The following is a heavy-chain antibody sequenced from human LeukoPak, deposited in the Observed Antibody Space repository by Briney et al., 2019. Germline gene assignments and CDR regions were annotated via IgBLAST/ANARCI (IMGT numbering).Heavy chain of an antibody. CDR3: ARDLAGPPQEAFDI. J-gene: IGHJ3*02. CDR2: IKQDGSEK. V-gene: IGHV3-7*01. CDR1: GLTFSSYW. Sequence: PGGSLRLSCTASGLTFSSYWMSWVRQAPGKGLEWVANIKQDGSEKHYVDSVTGRFTISRDNAKNSLYLQMNSLRADDTAVYYCARDLAGPPQEAFDIWGQGTMVTVPS.